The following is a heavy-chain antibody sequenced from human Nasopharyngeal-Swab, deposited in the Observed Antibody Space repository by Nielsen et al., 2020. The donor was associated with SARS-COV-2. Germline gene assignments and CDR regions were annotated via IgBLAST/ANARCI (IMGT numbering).Heavy chain of an antibody. D-gene: IGHD6-13*01. CDR3: AKDGEEQQLVRYFQH. V-gene: IGHV3-23*01. CDR2: ISGSVGST. CDR1: GFTFSSYW. Sequence: GESLKISCAASGFTFSSYWMHWVRQAPGKGLEWVSSISGSVGSTYYADSVKGRFTISRDNSKSTLSLQMNSLRAEDTAVYYCAKDGEEQQLVRYFQHWGQGTLVTVSS. J-gene: IGHJ1*01.